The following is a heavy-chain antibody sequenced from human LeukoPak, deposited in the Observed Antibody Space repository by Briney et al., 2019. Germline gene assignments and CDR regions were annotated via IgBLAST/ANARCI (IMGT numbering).Heavy chain of an antibody. J-gene: IGHJ4*02. D-gene: IGHD3-3*01. CDR3: ARALGRFLWSGYLDY. Sequence: ASVKVSCKASGGTFSSYAISWVRQATGQGLEWMGWMNPNSGNTGYAQKFQGRVTITRNTSISTAYMELSSLRSEDTAVYYCARALGRFLWSGYLDYWGQGTLVTVSS. V-gene: IGHV1-8*03. CDR1: GGTFSSYA. CDR2: MNPNSGNT.